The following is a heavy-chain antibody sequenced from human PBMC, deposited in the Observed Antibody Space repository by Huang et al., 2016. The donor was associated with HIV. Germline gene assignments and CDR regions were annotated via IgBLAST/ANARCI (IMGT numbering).Heavy chain of an antibody. V-gene: IGHV4-4*07. J-gene: IGHJ6*02. CDR1: GGSISTYY. CDR2: FYTSGNN. Sequence: QVQLQESGPGLVKPSETLSLTCTVSGGSISTYYWSWIRQSAGKGLDWIGRFYTSGNNNNYPALRCRVTMSVDTSKNQFSRMRTSVTAADAAVYYCARENEFCGSTNCHHYYYGLDVWGQGTTVTVSS. D-gene: IGHD2-2*01. CDR3: ARENEFCGSTNCHHYYYGLDV.